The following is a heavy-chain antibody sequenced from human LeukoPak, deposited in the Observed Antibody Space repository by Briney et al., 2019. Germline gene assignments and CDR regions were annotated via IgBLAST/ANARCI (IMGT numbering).Heavy chain of an antibody. V-gene: IGHV4-39*07. J-gene: IGHJ4*02. CDR2: IYYSGST. D-gene: IGHD6-6*01. CDR1: GGSISSSSYY. Sequence: PSETLSLTCTVSGGSISSSSYYWGWIRQPPGKGLEWIGSIYYSGSTYYNPSLKSRVTISVDTSKNQFSLKLSSVTAADTAVYYCARDGEQLAPFDYWGQGTLVTVSS. CDR3: ARDGEQLAPFDY.